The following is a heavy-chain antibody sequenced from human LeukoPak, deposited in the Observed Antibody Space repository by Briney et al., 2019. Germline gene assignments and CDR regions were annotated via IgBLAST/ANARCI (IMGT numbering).Heavy chain of an antibody. CDR2: IIPIFGTA. CDR3: ARVRCSGGSCYGYYYYYYYMDV. V-gene: IGHV1-69*13. CDR1: GGTFSSYA. Sequence: ASVKVSCKASGGTFSSYAISWVRQAPGQGLEWMGGIIPIFGTANYAQKFQGRVTITADESTSTAYMELSRLRSDDTAVYYCARVRCSGGSCYGYYYYYYYMDVWGKGTTVTVSS. J-gene: IGHJ6*03. D-gene: IGHD2-15*01.